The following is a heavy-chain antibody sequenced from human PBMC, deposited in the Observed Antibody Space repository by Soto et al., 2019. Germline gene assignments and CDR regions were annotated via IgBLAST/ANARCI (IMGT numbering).Heavy chain of an antibody. D-gene: IGHD2-15*01. CDR3: AKDPADIVVVVAATEDI. CDR1: GFTFSSYA. CDR2: ISGSGGST. Sequence: HPGGSLRLSCAASGFTFSSYAMSWVRQAPGKGLEWVSAISGSGGSTYYADSVKGRFTISRDNSKNTLYLQMNSLRAEDTAVYYCAKDPADIVVVVAATEDIWGQGTMV. J-gene: IGHJ3*02. V-gene: IGHV3-23*01.